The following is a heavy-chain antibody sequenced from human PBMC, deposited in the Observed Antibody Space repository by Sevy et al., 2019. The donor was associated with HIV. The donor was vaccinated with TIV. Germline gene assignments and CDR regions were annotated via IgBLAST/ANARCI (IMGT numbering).Heavy chain of an antibody. V-gene: IGHV4-39*01. CDR2: IYYSWST. D-gene: IGHD3-16*02. J-gene: IGHJ4*02. CDR3: ARRGYDYIWGSYRRYYFDY. CDR1: GGSISSSSYY. Sequence: SETLSLTCTVSGGSISSSSYYWGWIRQPPGKGLESIGSIYYSWSTYYDPSLKSRVTISVDTSKNQFSLNLSSVTAADTAVYYRARRGYDYIWGSYRRYYFDYWGQGTLVTVSS.